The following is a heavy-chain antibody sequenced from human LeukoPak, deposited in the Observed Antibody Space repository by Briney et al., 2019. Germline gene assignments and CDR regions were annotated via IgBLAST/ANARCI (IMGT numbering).Heavy chain of an antibody. V-gene: IGHV4-59*02. CDR1: GASVSGNY. CDR2: LLDDGVT. CDR3: AKFSRWIPFKF. J-gene: IGHJ1*01. Sequence: SETLSLTCAVSGASVSGNYWSWIRQSPERGLEWIGHLLDDGVTDYNPSLKSRVTILSDTSKNQFSLRLTSVTAADTAIYYCAKFSRWIPFKFWGQGTVVTVSS. D-gene: IGHD5-18*01.